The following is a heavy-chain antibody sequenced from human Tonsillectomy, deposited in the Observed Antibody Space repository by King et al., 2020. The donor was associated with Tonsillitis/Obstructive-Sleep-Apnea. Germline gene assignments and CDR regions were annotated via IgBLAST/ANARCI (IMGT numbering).Heavy chain of an antibody. J-gene: IGHJ6*02. CDR3: SRPPTGAFGELLASGMDV. D-gene: IGHD3-10*01. Sequence: VQLVESGGGLVQPGGSLKLSCAASGFTFSGSAMHWVRQASGKGLEWVGRIRSKANSYATAYAASVKGRFTIYREDSKNTAYLQMNSLKTEDTAVYYCSRPPTGAFGELLASGMDVWGQGTTVTVSS. CDR2: IRSKANSYAT. CDR1: GFTFSGSA. V-gene: IGHV3-73*01.